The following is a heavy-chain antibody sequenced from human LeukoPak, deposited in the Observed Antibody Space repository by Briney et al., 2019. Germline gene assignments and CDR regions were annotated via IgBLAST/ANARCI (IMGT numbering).Heavy chain of an antibody. CDR2: IIPIFGTA. J-gene: IGHJ4*02. D-gene: IGHD3-22*01. V-gene: IGHV1-69*05. CDR1: GGTFSSYA. CDR3: ARYNYYDSSGYYYVDY. Sequence: SVKVSCKASGGTFSSYAISWVRQAPGQGLEWMGRIIPIFGTANYAQKFQGRVTITTDESTSTAYMELSSLRSEDTAVCYCARYNYYDSSGYYYVDYWGQGTLVTVSS.